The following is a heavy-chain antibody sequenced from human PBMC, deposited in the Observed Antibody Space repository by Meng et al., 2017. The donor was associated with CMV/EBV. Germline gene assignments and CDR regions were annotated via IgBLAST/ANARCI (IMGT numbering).Heavy chain of an antibody. Sequence: SVKVSCKASGGTFSSYAISWVRQAPGQGLEWMGGIIPIFGTANYAQKFQGRVTITTDESTSTAYMELSSLRSEDTAVYYCASKIVPAAKEAYYYGMDVWGQGTTVTSP. CDR1: GGTFSSYA. J-gene: IGHJ6*02. V-gene: IGHV1-69*05. D-gene: IGHD2-2*01. CDR2: IIPIFGTA. CDR3: ASKIVPAAKEAYYYGMDV.